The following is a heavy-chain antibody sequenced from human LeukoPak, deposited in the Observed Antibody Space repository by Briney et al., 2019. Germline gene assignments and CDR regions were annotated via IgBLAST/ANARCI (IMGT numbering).Heavy chain of an antibody. D-gene: IGHD6-6*01. CDR3: ARDKQLEHYYYYYMDV. V-gene: IGHV4-4*07. J-gene: IGHJ6*03. CDR1: GGSISSYY. Sequence: SETLSLTCTVSGGSISSYYWSWIRQPAGKGLEWIGRIYTSGSTNYNPSLKSRVTMSVDTSKNQFSLKLSSVTAADTAVYYCARDKQLEHYYYYYMDVWGKGTTVTASS. CDR2: IYTSGST.